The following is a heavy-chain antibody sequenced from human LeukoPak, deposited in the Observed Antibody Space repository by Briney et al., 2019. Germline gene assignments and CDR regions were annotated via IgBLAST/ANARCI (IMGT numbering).Heavy chain of an antibody. CDR2: MNPNSGNT. D-gene: IGHD3-16*01. CDR1: GYTFTSYD. Sequence: ASVKVSCKASGYTFTSYDINWVRQATGQGLEWMGWMNPNSGNTGYAQKFQGRVTMTRNTSISTAYMELSSLRSEDTAVYYCARGGGVTGYYYYYMDVWGKGTTVTISS. V-gene: IGHV1-8*02. J-gene: IGHJ6*03. CDR3: ARGGGVTGYYYYYMDV.